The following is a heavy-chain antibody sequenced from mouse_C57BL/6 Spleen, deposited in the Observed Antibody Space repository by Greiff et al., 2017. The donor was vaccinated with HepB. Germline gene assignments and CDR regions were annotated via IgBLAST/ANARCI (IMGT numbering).Heavy chain of an antibody. Sequence: QVQLQQPGAELVKPGASVKLSCKASGYTFTSYWMHWVKQRPGRGLEWIGRIDPNSGGTKYNEKFKSKATLTVDKPSSTAYMQLSSLTSEDSAVYYCARSRVIYYGDDDGSYYFDYWGQGTTLTVSS. V-gene: IGHV1-72*01. CDR1: GYTFTSYW. J-gene: IGHJ2*01. D-gene: IGHD2-2*01. CDR3: ARSRVIYYGDDDGSYYFDY. CDR2: IDPNSGGT.